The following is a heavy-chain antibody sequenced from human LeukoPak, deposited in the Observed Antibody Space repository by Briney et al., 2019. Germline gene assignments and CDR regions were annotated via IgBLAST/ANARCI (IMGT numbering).Heavy chain of an antibody. V-gene: IGHV3-9*01. CDR3: AKDIRGSYFYYFDY. Sequence: GGSLRLSCAASGFTVSSNYMSWVRQAPGKGLEWVSGISWNSGSIGYADSVKGRFTISRDNAKNSLYLQMNSLRAEDTALYYCAKDIRGSYFYYFDYWGQGTLVTVSS. J-gene: IGHJ4*02. D-gene: IGHD1-26*01. CDR1: GFTVSSNY. CDR2: ISWNSGSI.